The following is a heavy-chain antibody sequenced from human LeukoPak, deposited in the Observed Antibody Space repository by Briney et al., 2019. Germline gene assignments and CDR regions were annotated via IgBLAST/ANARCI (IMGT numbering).Heavy chain of an antibody. D-gene: IGHD6-13*01. CDR3: VRPRGIAAAGIFGAFDY. Sequence: GGSLRLSCAASGFTFSTFAMHWVRQAPGKGLEWVALISFDGRNRYYADSVKGRFTISRDNSKNTLYVQMNSLRAEDTAVYYCVRPRGIAAAGIFGAFDYWGQGILVTVSS. CDR1: GFTFSTFA. J-gene: IGHJ4*02. V-gene: IGHV3-30*04. CDR2: ISFDGRNR.